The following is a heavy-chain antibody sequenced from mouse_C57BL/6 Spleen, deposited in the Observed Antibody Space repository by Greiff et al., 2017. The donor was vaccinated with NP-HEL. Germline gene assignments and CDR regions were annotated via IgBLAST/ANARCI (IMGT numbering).Heavy chain of an antibody. CDR3: ARGHYYGSSHDWYFDV. V-gene: IGHV1-81*01. CDR1: GYTFTSYG. CDR2: IYPRSGNT. J-gene: IGHJ1*03. Sequence: QVQLQQSGAELARPGASVKLSCKASGYTFTSYGISWVKQRTGQGLEWIGEIYPRSGNTYYNEKFKGKATLTADKSSSTAYMELRSLTSADSAVYFCARGHYYGSSHDWYFDVWGTGTTVTVSS. D-gene: IGHD1-1*01.